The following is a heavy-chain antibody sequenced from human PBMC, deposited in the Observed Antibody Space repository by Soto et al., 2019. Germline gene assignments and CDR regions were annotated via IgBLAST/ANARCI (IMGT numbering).Heavy chain of an antibody. CDR1: GFTFSSYG. CDR2: ISYDGSNK. Sequence: LRLSCAASGFTFSSYGMHWVRQAPGKGLEWVAVISYDGSNKYYADSVKGRFTISRDNSKNTLYLQMNSLRAEDTAVYYCAKVNSGWPQDYYYYRMDVWGQGTTVTVSS. CDR3: AKVNSGWPQDYYYYRMDV. V-gene: IGHV3-30*18. D-gene: IGHD5-12*01. J-gene: IGHJ6*02.